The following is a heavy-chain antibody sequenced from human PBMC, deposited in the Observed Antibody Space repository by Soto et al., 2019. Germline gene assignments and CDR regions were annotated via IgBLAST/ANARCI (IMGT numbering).Heavy chain of an antibody. Sequence: GESLKISCKGSGYSFTSYWIGWVRQMPGKGLEWMGIIYPGDSDTRYSPSFQGQVTISADKSISTAYLQWSSLKASDTAMYYCARHGWSGSYKNLYYYGMDVWGQGTTVTVSS. CDR1: GYSFTSYW. D-gene: IGHD3-3*01. V-gene: IGHV5-51*01. CDR3: ARHGWSGSYKNLYYYGMDV. CDR2: IYPGDSDT. J-gene: IGHJ6*02.